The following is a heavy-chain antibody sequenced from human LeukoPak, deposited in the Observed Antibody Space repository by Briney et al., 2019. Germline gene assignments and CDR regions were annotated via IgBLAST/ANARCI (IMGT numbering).Heavy chain of an antibody. J-gene: IGHJ4*02. V-gene: IGHV3-48*03. CDR2: ISSSGSTI. Sequence: GGSLRLSCAASGFTFSSYEMNWVRQAPGKGLEWASYISSSGSTIYYADSVKGRFTISRDNAKNSLYLQMNSLRAEDAAVYYCAREDRWELLAGFDYWGQGTLVTVSS. CDR1: GFTFSSYE. D-gene: IGHD1-26*01. CDR3: AREDRWELLAGFDY.